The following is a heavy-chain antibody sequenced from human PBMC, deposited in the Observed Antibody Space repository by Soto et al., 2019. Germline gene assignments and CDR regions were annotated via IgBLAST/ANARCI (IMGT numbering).Heavy chain of an antibody. J-gene: IGHJ6*02. D-gene: IGHD1-26*01. CDR1: GGSIISSNC. CDR3: ARVHVGYYYYGMDV. V-gene: IGHV4-4*02. Sequence: SETLSLTCAVSGGSIISSNCLILFRQPPGKGLEWIGEIYHSGSTNYNPSLKSRVTISVDKSKNQFSLKLSSVTAADTAVYYCARVHVGYYYYGMDVWGQGTTVTVSS. CDR2: IYHSGST.